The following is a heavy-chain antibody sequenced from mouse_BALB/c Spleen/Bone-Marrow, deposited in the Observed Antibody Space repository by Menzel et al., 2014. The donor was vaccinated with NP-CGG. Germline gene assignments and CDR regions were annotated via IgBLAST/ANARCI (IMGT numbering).Heavy chain of an antibody. CDR2: IDPYDSET. Sequence: QVQLKQSGAELVRPGASVKLSCKASGYTFTSYWMNWVKQRPLQGLEWIGRIDPYDSETHYNQKFKDKAILTVDKSSSTAYMQLSSLTSEDSAVYYCARGRDYDVFSYWGQGTLVTVSA. D-gene: IGHD2-4*01. CDR3: ARGRDYDVFSY. J-gene: IGHJ3*01. CDR1: GYTFTSYW. V-gene: IGHV1-52*01.